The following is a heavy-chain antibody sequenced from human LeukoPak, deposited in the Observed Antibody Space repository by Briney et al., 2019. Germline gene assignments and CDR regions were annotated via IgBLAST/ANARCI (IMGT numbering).Heavy chain of an antibody. J-gene: IGHJ5*02. V-gene: IGHV4-59*08. CDR2: IYYDRST. Sequence: SETLSLTCTVSGGSMSNYWWNWIRQPPGKGLEWIGYIYYDRSTYYNPALNSRVTISIDTSKNQFSLKLNSVTAADTAVYYCARRLCSSLTCNIGPSGNWLDPWGQGTLVTVSS. CDR1: GGSMSNYW. D-gene: IGHD2-2*02. CDR3: ARRLCSSLTCNIGPSGNWLDP.